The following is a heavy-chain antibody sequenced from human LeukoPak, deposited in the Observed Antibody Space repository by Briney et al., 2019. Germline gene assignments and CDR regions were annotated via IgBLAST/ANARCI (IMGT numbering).Heavy chain of an antibody. V-gene: IGHV3-30*02. CDR1: GFTFSSYG. J-gene: IGHJ4*02. CDR2: IGYDGRNK. CDR3: ARVKSITMVRGVITDAFFDY. D-gene: IGHD3-10*01. Sequence: GGSLRLSCAASGFTFSSYGIHWVRQAPGKGLEWVTFIGYDGRNKYYADSVKGRFTISRDNSKNTLYLQMNSLRAEDTAVYYCARVKSITMVRGVITDAFFDYWGQGTLVTVSS.